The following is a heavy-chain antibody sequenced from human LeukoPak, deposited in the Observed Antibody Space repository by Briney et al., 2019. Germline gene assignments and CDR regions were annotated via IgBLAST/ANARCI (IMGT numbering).Heavy chain of an antibody. D-gene: IGHD4-17*01. CDR3: ARVNDYGDYFDY. Sequence: GGTLRLSCAASGFTFSSYWMSWVRQAPGRGLEWVANIKQDGSEKYYVDSVKGRFTISRDNAKNSLYLQMNSLRAEDTAVYYCARVNDYGDYFDYWGQGTLVTVSS. V-gene: IGHV3-7*04. J-gene: IGHJ4*02. CDR2: IKQDGSEK. CDR1: GFTFSSYW.